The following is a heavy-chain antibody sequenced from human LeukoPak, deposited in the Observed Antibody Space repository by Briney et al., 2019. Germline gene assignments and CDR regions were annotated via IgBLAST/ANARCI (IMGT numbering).Heavy chain of an antibody. D-gene: IGHD6-13*01. CDR2: ISSSGGST. CDR1: RFTFSSYG. Sequence: GGSLRLSCAASRFTFSSYGMSWVRQAPGKGLEWVSGISSSGGSTYYADSVKGRFTISRDNSKNTLYLQMNSLRAEDTAVYYCAKDALTYSSSWYYFDYWGQGTLVTVSS. CDR3: AKDALTYSSSWYYFDY. J-gene: IGHJ4*02. V-gene: IGHV3-23*01.